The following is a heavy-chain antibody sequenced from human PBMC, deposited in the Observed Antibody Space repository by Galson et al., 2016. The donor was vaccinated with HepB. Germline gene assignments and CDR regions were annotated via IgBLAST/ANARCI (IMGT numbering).Heavy chain of an antibody. CDR1: GYRFSTYA. CDR2: INAGNGNT. V-gene: IGHV1-3*01. Sequence: SVKVSCKASGYRFSTYAIQWVRQAPGQRPEWMGWINAGNGNTKYSQKFQGRVSITRDASATTVYLELSRLRSEDTALYYCARDILRTIGGTGLDYWGQGTPVTVSS. J-gene: IGHJ4*02. D-gene: IGHD3/OR15-3a*01. CDR3: ARDILRTIGGTGLDY.